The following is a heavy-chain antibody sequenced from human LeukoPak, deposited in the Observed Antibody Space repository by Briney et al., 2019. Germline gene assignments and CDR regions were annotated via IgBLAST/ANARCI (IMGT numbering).Heavy chain of an antibody. J-gene: IGHJ4*02. V-gene: IGHV4-39*02. CDR1: GVSISSSNSY. CDR2: IYYSGNT. D-gene: IGHD3-3*01. Sequence: PSETLSLTCTVSGVSISSSNSYWGWIRQPPGKGLEWIGSIYYSGNTYYDASLKSQVSISIDTSKNQFSLRLTSVTAADTAVYYCARDRSGSYFDYWGQGTLVTVSS. CDR3: ARDRSGSYFDY.